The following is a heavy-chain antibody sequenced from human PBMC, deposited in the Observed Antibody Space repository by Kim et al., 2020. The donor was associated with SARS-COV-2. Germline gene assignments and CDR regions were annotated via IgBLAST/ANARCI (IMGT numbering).Heavy chain of an antibody. CDR1: GYTFTSYY. CDR2: INPSGGST. Sequence: ASVKVSCKASGYTFTSYYMHWVRQAPGQGLEWMGIINPSGGSTSYAQKFQGRVTMTRDTSTSTVYMELSSLRSEDTAVYYCARGKELRYFDWSLLPNWFDPWGQGTLVTVSS. D-gene: IGHD3-9*01. CDR3: ARGKELRYFDWSLLPNWFDP. J-gene: IGHJ5*02. V-gene: IGHV1-46*01.